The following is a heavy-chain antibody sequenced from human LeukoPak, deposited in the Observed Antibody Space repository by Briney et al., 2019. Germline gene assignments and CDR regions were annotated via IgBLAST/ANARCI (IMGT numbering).Heavy chain of an antibody. J-gene: IGHJ6*04. CDR1: GFTFSSYE. V-gene: IGHV3-48*03. D-gene: IGHD3-10*02. CDR2: ISSSGSTI. CDR3: AELGITMIGGV. Sequence: PGGSLRLSCAASGFTFSSYEMNWVRQDPGEGLEWVSYISSSGSTIYYADSVKGRFTIYRDNAKNSLYLQMNSLRAEDTAVYYCAELGITMIGGVWGKGTTVTISS.